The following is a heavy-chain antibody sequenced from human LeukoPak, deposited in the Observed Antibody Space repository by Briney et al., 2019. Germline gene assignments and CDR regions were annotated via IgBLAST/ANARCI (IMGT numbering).Heavy chain of an antibody. CDR1: GFTFSSYA. D-gene: IGHD3-3*01. V-gene: IGHV3-23*01. Sequence: PGGSLRLSCAASGFTFSSYAMNWVRQAPGKGLEWVSGISGSGGSTYYADSVKGWFTISRDNSKNTLYLQMNSLRVEDTAVYYCAKQYDFWSGPDYWGQGTLVTVSS. CDR2: ISGSGGST. CDR3: AKQYDFWSGPDY. J-gene: IGHJ4*02.